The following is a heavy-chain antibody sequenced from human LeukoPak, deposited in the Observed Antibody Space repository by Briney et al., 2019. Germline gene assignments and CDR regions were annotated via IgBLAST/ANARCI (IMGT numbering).Heavy chain of an antibody. CDR1: GSSISNGYY. D-gene: IGHD1-26*01. CDR3: AKSGGYGLIDY. V-gene: IGHV4-38-2*02. J-gene: IGHJ4*02. Sequence: SETLSLTCTVSGSSISNGYYWGWIRQPPGKGLEWIGNIYSSGSTYYNASLQSRVTISIDTSKNQFSLRLNSVTAADTAMYYCAKSGGYGLIDYWGQGTRVTVSS. CDR2: IYSSGST.